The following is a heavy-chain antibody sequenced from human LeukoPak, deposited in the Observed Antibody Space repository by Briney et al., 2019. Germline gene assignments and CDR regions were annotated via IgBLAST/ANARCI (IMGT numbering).Heavy chain of an antibody. D-gene: IGHD4-17*01. Sequence: GRSLRLSCAASGFTFSSYAMHWVRQAPGKGLEWVAVISYDGSNKYYADSVKGRFTISRDNSKNTLYLQMNSLRVEDTAVYYCARDASGDYGPGFDYWGQGTLVTVSS. J-gene: IGHJ4*02. V-gene: IGHV3-30-3*01. CDR1: GFTFSSYA. CDR3: ARDASGDYGPGFDY. CDR2: ISYDGSNK.